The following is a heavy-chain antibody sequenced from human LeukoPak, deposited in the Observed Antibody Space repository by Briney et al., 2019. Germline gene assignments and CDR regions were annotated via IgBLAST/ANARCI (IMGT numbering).Heavy chain of an antibody. D-gene: IGHD6-13*01. CDR3: ATDSIAAAGKDY. CDR1: GYTLTELS. Sequence: ASVKVSCKVSGYTLTELSKHWVRQAPGKGLEWMGGFDPEDGETIYAQKFQGRVTMTEDTSTDTAYMELSSLRSEDTAVYYCATDSIAAAGKDYWGQGTLVTVSS. V-gene: IGHV1-24*01. CDR2: FDPEDGET. J-gene: IGHJ4*02.